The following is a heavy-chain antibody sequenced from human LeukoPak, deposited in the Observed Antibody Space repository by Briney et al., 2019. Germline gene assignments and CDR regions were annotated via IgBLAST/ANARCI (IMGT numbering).Heavy chain of an antibody. CDR3: TTVEWELPKPLDY. CDR1: GFTFSNAW. V-gene: IGHV3-15*01. J-gene: IGHJ4*02. Sequence: GGSLRLSCAASGFTFSNAWMSWVRQAPGKGLEWVGRIKSKTDGGTTDYAAPVKGRFTTSRDDSKNTLYLQMNSLKTEDTAVYYCTTVEWELPKPLDYWGQGTLVTVSS. D-gene: IGHD1-26*01. CDR2: IKSKTDGGTT.